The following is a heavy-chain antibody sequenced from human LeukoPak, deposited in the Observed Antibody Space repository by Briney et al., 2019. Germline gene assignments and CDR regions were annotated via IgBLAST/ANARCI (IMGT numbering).Heavy chain of an antibody. J-gene: IGHJ4*02. D-gene: IGHD7-27*01. CDR3: ARGSGNWGSYYFDY. Sequence: QTGGSLRLSCAASGFTFSDYYMSWIRQAPGKGLEWASYISSSGSTIYYADSVKGRFTISRDNAKKSLYLQMNSLRAEDTAVYYCARGSGNWGSYYFDYWGQGTLVTASS. V-gene: IGHV3-11*04. CDR2: ISSSGSTI. CDR1: GFTFSDYY.